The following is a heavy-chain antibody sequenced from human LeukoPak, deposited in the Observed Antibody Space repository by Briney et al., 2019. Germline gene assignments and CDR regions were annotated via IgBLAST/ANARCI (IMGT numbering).Heavy chain of an antibody. CDR3: AREGSSSGSFDY. J-gene: IGHJ4*02. V-gene: IGHV3-21*01. CDR2: FSGSSSYI. D-gene: IGHD6-19*01. CDR1: GFTFSSYS. Sequence: GGSLRLSCAASGFTFSSYSMNWVRQAPGKGLEWVSSFSGSSSYIYYADSVRGRFTISRDNAKNSLFLQMNSLRAEDTAIYYCAREGSSSGSFDYWGQGTLVTVSS.